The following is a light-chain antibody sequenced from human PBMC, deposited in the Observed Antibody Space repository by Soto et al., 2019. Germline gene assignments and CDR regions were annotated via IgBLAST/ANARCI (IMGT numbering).Light chain of an antibody. CDR1: QTVDRY. CDR3: QQRGKWPNT. CDR2: NAY. J-gene: IGKJ2*01. V-gene: IGKV3-11*01. Sequence: EVVLTQSPDTLSLSPGETATLSCRASQTVDRYVAWYQQKVGQAPRRLIYNAYNRATGAGARFTGSGSATDFSLAITSLAPEDFAVYYFQQRGKWPNTFGPGKKLEIK.